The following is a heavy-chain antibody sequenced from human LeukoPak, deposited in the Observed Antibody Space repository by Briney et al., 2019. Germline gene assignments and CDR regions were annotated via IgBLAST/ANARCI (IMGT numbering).Heavy chain of an antibody. Sequence: KLSETYSLTCGVSGGSVTSTNWWTWVRQPPGKGLEWIGEVNLDGRTNYNPSLKSRLTMSVDLSENHVSLKLTSVTAADTAVYYCAREGGFYRPLDYSGQGTLVTVSS. D-gene: IGHD3-16*02. CDR3: AREGGFYRPLDY. CDR2: VNLDGRT. V-gene: IGHV4-4*02. J-gene: IGHJ4*02. CDR1: GGSVTSTNW.